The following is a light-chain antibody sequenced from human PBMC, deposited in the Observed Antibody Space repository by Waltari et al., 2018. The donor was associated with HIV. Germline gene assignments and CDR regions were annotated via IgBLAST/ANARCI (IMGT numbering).Light chain of an antibody. CDR1: QSLPHSNGYNY. J-gene: IGKJ3*01. V-gene: IGKV2-28*01. CDR3: MQALQTPFT. Sequence: DIVMTQSPLSLSVTPGEPASISCRSSQSLPHSNGYNYLDWYLQKPGQSPQLLIYLGSNRASGVPDRFSGSGSGTDFTLKISRVEAEDVGVYYCMQALQTPFTFGPGTKVDIK. CDR2: LGS.